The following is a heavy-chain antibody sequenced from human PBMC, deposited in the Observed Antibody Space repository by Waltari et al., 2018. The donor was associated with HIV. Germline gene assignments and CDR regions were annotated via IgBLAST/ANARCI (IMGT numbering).Heavy chain of an antibody. CDR1: GYTFTAYY. J-gene: IGHJ4*02. CDR3: ARRDGNNYGGFDH. D-gene: IGHD5-12*01. CDR2: INPKNGGT. V-gene: IGHV1-2*02. Sequence: QVHLVQSGAEVKKPGASVKVSCKVSGYTFTAYYLHWVRQAPGQGLEWMGWINPKNGGTKYAQKFQGRVTMTRDTSIRTVYMEMSSLRSDDTAVYYCARRDGNNYGGFDHWGQGTLVTASS.